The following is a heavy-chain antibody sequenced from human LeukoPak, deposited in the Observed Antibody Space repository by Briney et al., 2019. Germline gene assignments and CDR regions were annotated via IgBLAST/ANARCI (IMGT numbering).Heavy chain of an antibody. CDR2: IYYSGST. D-gene: IGHD5-12*01. V-gene: IGHV4-39*07. CDR1: GGSISSSSYY. CDR3: ARDQRSGYSGYDYYYYYYMDV. J-gene: IGHJ6*03. Sequence: SETLSLTCTVSGGSISSSSYYWGWIRQPPGKGLEWIGSIYYSGSTYYNPSLKSRVTISVDTSKNQFSLKLSSVTAADTAVYYCARDQRSGYSGYDYYYYYYMDVWGKGTTVTVSS.